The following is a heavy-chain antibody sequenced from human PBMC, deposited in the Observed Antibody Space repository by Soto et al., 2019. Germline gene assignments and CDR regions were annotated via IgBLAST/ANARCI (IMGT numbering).Heavy chain of an antibody. J-gene: IGHJ5*01. D-gene: IGHD3-16*01. CDR2: IKHSGST. CDR3: VRLIGNSWLDS. Sequence: SETLSLTCAVHNGSFSDYYWGWIRQPPGQGLEWIGEIKHSGSTVYSPSLKSRITINPDTSNNQLSLQLNSVTPDDTAVYYCVRLIGNSWLDSWGQGTLVTVSS. CDR1: NGSFSDYY. V-gene: IGHV4-34*01.